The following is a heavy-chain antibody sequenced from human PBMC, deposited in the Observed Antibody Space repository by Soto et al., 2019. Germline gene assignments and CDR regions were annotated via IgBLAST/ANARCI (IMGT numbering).Heavy chain of an antibody. V-gene: IGHV1-69*13. CDR1: GGTISSYT. D-gene: IGHD3-22*01. CDR2: IVPSLDSA. Sequence: SVKVSCRASGGTISSYTIKWVRQAAGQGLEWMGGIVPSLDSATYAQKFRGRLTITADESTKTVYMDLTSLRSDDTDVYYCASDDDSRGSYRWFDPWGQGTLVTVSS. J-gene: IGHJ5*02. CDR3: ASDDDSRGSYRWFDP.